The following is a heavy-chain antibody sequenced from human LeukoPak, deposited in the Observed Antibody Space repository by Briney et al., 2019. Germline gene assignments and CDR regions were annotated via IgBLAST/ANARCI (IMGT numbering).Heavy chain of an antibody. J-gene: IGHJ4*02. Sequence: PSETLSLTCIVSGYSISSGYYWGWIRQPPGKGLEWIGSIYHSGSSLYNPSLKSRVTISVDTSKNQFSLKLSSVTAADTAVYYCARHKGIAAAGPFFDYWGQGTLVTVSS. CDR1: GYSISSGYY. V-gene: IGHV4-38-2*02. CDR3: ARHKGIAAAGPFFDY. D-gene: IGHD6-13*01. CDR2: IYHSGSS.